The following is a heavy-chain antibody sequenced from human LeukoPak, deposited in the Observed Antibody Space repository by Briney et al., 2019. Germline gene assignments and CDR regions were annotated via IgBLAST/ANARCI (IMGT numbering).Heavy chain of an antibody. V-gene: IGHV3-33*01. CDR3: ARDLIMGATNY. D-gene: IGHD1-26*01. Sequence: GGSLRLSCAASGFTFSSYGMHWVRQAPGKGLEWVAFIWYDGSNKYYADSVKGRFTISRDNAKNSLYLQMNSLRAEDTAVYYCARDLIMGATNYWGQGTLVTVSS. CDR1: GFTFSSYG. J-gene: IGHJ4*02. CDR2: IWYDGSNK.